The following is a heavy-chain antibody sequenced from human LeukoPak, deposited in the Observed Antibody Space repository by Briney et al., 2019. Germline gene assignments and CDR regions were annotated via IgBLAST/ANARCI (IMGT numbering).Heavy chain of an antibody. CDR1: GGSVSRPHF. CDR2: IYYTGSA. Sequence: SETLSLTCTVSGGSVSRPHFWAWIRQTPGKGLEWIGTIYYTGSANYNPSLKSRVTMSVDTSKDHFSLNLSSVTATDTAVYFCVRLLGGYFAGNTFDIWGQGTVVSVSS. V-gene: IGHV4-39*02. CDR3: VRLLGGYFAGNTFDI. D-gene: IGHD3-9*01. J-gene: IGHJ3*02.